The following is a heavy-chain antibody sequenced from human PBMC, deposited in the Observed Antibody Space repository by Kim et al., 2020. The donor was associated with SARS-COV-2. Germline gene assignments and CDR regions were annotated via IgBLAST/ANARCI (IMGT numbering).Heavy chain of an antibody. D-gene: IGHD6-6*01. J-gene: IGHJ6*02. CDR3: ARDGYSSSYYYYGMDV. CDR1: GGSISSSNW. CDR2: IYHSGST. Sequence: SETLSLTCAVSGGSISSSNWWSWVRQPPGKGLEWIGEIYHSGSTNYNPSLKSRVTISVDKSKNQFSLKLSSVTSADTAVYYCARDGYSSSYYYYGMDVWGQGTTVTVSS. V-gene: IGHV4-4*02.